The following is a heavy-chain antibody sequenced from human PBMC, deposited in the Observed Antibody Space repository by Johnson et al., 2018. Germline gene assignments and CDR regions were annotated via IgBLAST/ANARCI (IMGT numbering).Heavy chain of an antibody. CDR3: ASRKSRPPYYMDV. J-gene: IGHJ6*03. CDR1: GFTFDDYG. Sequence: VQLVESGGGLVQPGGSLRLSCVASGFTFDDYGMHWVRQAPGKGLEWVSGISWNGGSVGYADSVKGRFTIYRDNANNSLYLQMNSLRAEDTAVYYCASRKSRPPYYMDVWGRGTTVTVSS. D-gene: IGHD6-6*01. V-gene: IGHV3-9*01. CDR2: ISWNGGSV.